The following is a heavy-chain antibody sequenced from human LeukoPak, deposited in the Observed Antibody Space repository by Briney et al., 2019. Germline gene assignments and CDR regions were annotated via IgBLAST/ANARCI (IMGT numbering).Heavy chain of an antibody. D-gene: IGHD6-19*01. J-gene: IGHJ3*02. CDR2: IIPIFGTA. Sequence: ASVKVSCKASGGTFSSYAISWVRQAPGQGLEWMGGIIPIFGTANYAQKFQGRVTITADESTSTAYMELSSLRSEDTAVYYCARDIDGSGWYKERIQYAFDIWGQGTMVTVSS. CDR1: GGTFSSYA. V-gene: IGHV1-69*13. CDR3: ARDIDGSGWYKERIQYAFDI.